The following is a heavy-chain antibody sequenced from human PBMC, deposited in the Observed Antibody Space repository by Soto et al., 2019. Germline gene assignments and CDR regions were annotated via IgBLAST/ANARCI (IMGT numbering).Heavy chain of an antibody. CDR3: AKDSGLGRGSGYYHWESYYYYYYGMDV. V-gene: IGHV3-23*01. CDR2: ISGSGGST. J-gene: IGHJ6*02. CDR1: GFTFSSYA. Sequence: PGGSLRLSCAASGFTFSSYAMSWVRQAPGKGLEWVSAISGSGGSTYYADSVKGRFTISRDNSKNTLYLQMNSLRAEDTAVYYCAKDSGLGRGSGYYHWESYYYYYYGMDVWGQGTTVTVSS. D-gene: IGHD3-3*01.